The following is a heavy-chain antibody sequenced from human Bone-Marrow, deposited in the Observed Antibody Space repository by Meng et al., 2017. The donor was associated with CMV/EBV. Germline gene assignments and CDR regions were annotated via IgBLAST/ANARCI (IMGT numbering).Heavy chain of an antibody. J-gene: IGHJ4*02. D-gene: IGHD6-19*01. Sequence: ASVKVSCKASGYTFTGYYMHWVRQAPGQGLEWMGWINPNSGGTNCVQKFQARVTMTRDTSISTVYIALSGLTSDDTAFYYCARDVSLAGADLDFWGQGTLVTVSS. V-gene: IGHV1-2*02. CDR1: GYTFTGYY. CDR2: INPNSGGT. CDR3: ARDVSLAGADLDF.